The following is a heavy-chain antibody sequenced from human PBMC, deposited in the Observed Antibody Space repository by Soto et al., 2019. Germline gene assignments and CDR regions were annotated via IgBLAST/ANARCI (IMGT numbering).Heavy chain of an antibody. CDR1: GGTFSSYD. V-gene: IGHV1-69*01. J-gene: IGHJ6*02. CDR3: AAAYYDFWSGYSHNPYYYYGMDV. CDR2: IIPIFGTA. D-gene: IGHD3-3*01. Sequence: QVQLVQSGAEVKKPGSSVKVSCKASGGTFSSYDISWVRKAPGQGLEWMGGIIPIFGTANYAQKIQGRVTITADESTSTAYMELSSLRAEDTAVYYCAAAYYDFWSGYSHNPYYYYGMDVWGQGTTVTVSS.